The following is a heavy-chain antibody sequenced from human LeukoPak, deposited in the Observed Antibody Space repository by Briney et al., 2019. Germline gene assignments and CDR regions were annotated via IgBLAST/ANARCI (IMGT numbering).Heavy chain of an antibody. J-gene: IGHJ6*02. V-gene: IGHV3-53*01. Sequence: GGSLRLSCAASGFAVRSNYMSWVRQAPGKGLEWVSVIYSGGSTYYADSVKGRFTISRDNSKNTLYLQMNSLRAEDTAVYYCARDRVDTAMATDYYYYGMDVWGQGTTVTVSS. CDR1: GFAVRSNY. D-gene: IGHD5-18*01. CDR3: ARDRVDTAMATDYYYYGMDV. CDR2: IYSGGST.